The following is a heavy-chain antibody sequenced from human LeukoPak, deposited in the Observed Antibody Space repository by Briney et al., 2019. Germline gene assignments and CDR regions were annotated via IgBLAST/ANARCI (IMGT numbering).Heavy chain of an antibody. J-gene: IGHJ4*02. Sequence: GRSLRLSCAASGFTFSSYGMHWVRQAPGKGLEWVAVIWYDGSNKYYADSVKGRFTISRDNSKNTLYLQMNSLRAEDTAVYYCARDQDSGYEGIDYWGQGTLVTVSS. CDR1: GFTFSSYG. D-gene: IGHD5-12*01. V-gene: IGHV3-33*01. CDR2: IWYDGSNK. CDR3: ARDQDSGYEGIDY.